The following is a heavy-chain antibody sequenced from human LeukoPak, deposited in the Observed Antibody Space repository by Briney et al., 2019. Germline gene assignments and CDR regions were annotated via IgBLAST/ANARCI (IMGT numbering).Heavy chain of an antibody. CDR3: ARWVVGTTTPGGD. Sequence: GGSLRLSCATSGFTFSSYWMHWVRQAPGKGLVWVSRINSDGSGTSYADSVKGRFTISRDNAKNTLYLQMNSLRAEDSAVYYCARWVVGTTTPGGDWGRGTLVTVSS. J-gene: IGHJ4*02. V-gene: IGHV3-74*01. CDR1: GFTFSSYW. D-gene: IGHD1-26*01. CDR2: INSDGSGT.